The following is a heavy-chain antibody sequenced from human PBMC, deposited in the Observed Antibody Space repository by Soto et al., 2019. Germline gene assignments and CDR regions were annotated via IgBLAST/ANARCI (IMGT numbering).Heavy chain of an antibody. CDR1: GYSFTSYW. CDR3: ARHSGIAADAKPDY. J-gene: IGHJ4*02. V-gene: IGHV5-10-1*01. Sequence: HGESLKISCKGSGYSFTSYWISWVRQMPGKGLEWMGRIDPSDSYTNYSTSFQGHVTISADKSISTAYLQWSSLKASDTEMYYCARHSGIAADAKPDYWGQGPLVTVSS. CDR2: IDPSDSYT. D-gene: IGHD6-13*01.